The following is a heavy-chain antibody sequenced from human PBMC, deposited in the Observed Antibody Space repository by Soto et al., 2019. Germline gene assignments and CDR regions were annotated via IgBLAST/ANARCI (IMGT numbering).Heavy chain of an antibody. D-gene: IGHD6-13*01. J-gene: IGHJ4*02. CDR2: ISGSGGST. CDR1: GFTFSSYA. V-gene: IGHV3-23*01. CDR3: AKDPVGYSSSWYFDY. Sequence: VGSLRLSCAASGFTFSSYAMSWVRQAPGKGLEWVSAISGSGGSTYYADSVKGRFTISRDNSKNTLYLQMNSLRAEDTAVYYCAKDPVGYSSSWYFDYWGQGTLVTVSS.